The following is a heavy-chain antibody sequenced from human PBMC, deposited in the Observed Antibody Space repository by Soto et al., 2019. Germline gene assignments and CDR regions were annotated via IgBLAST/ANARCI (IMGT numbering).Heavy chain of an antibody. CDR3: ARDPRRDGYNRFAC. D-gene: IGHD5-18*01. Sequence: QVQLVESGGGVVQPGRSLRLACATSGFTFSAYGMHWFRQAPGKGLEWVAVIWYDGSNKYYADSVKGRFTISRDNSKNTLFLQMNNLRADDTAVYYCARDPRRDGYNRFACWGQGTPVPVSS. J-gene: IGHJ4*02. CDR2: IWYDGSNK. V-gene: IGHV3-33*01. CDR1: GFTFSAYG.